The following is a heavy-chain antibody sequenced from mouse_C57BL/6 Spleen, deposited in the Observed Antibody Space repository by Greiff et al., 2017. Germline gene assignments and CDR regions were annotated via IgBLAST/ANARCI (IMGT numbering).Heavy chain of an antibody. J-gene: IGHJ1*03. CDR2: IYPGSGST. V-gene: IGHV1-55*01. Sequence: VQLQQPGAELVKPGASVKMSCKASGYTFTSYWITWVKQRPGQGLEWIGDIYPGSGSTNYNEKFKSKATLTVDTSSSTAYMQLSSLTSEDSAVYYCARYNYDYGEWYFDVWGTGTTVTVSS. CDR1: GYTFTSYW. CDR3: ARYNYDYGEWYFDV. D-gene: IGHD2-4*01.